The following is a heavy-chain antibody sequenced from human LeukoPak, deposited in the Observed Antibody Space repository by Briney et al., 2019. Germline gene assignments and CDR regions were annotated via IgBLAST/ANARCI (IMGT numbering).Heavy chain of an antibody. CDR3: AQALGRGYYSLDN. CDR2: INWNGGNT. V-gene: IGHV3-20*04. D-gene: IGHD3-22*01. CDR1: GFTFDDYG. J-gene: IGHJ4*02. Sequence: GGSLRLSCAASGFTFDDYGMSWVRQAPGKGLEWVSAINWNGGNTGYTDPVKGRFTIFRDNAENSLFLQMNSLRAEDTAFYYCAQALGRGYYSLDNWGQGSLVTVSS.